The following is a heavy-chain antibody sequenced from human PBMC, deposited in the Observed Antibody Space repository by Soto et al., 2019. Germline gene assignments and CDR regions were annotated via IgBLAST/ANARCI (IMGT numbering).Heavy chain of an antibody. Sequence: QVQLQESGPGLVQPSETLSLTCAGVYFGTYYWGWIRQPPGKGLEWLGYIFSSEHFKYNPSLKSRLTKLVSPSQNHVPLGLTPVTAADTAVYFRAGGGGGYRFDHWGQGTLVTVSS. J-gene: IGHJ4*02. CDR1: VYFGTYY. CDR2: IFSSEHF. D-gene: IGHD3-16*02. CDR3: AGGGGGYRFDH. V-gene: IGHV4-59*01.